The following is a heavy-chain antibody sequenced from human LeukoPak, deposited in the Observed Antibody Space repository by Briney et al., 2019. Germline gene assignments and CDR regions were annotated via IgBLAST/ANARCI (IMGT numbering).Heavy chain of an antibody. CDR3: ARGRGWADY. D-gene: IGHD6-19*01. V-gene: IGHV5-10-1*01. J-gene: IGHJ4*02. CDR2: IDPSDSYT. Sequence: GESLKISCKGSGYSFTNNWITWVRQMPGKGLEWMGRIDPSDSYTDYRPSFQGHVTISADKSISTAYLQWSSLKASDTAMYYCARGRGWADYWGQGTLVTVSS. CDR1: GYSFTNNW.